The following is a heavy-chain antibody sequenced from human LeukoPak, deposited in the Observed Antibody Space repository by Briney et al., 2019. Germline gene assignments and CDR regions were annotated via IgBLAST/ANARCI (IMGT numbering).Heavy chain of an antibody. CDR1: GFTFSSYA. D-gene: IGHD6-19*01. J-gene: IGHJ6*02. CDR3: AKDLAPPGIAVAVHYYYGMDV. V-gene: IGHV3-23*01. CDR2: ISGSGGST. Sequence: PGGSLRLSCAASGFTFSSYAMSWVRQAPGKGLEWVSAISGSGGSTYYADSVKGRFTISRGNSKNTLYLQMNSLRAEDTAVYYCAKDLAPPGIAVAVHYYYGMDVWGQGTTVTVSS.